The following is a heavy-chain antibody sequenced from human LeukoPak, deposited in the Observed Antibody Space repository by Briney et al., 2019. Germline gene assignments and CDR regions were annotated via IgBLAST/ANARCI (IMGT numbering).Heavy chain of an antibody. Sequence: PSETLSLTCAVYGGSFSGYYWSWIRQPPGKGLEWIGYIYYSGSTNYNPSLKSRVTISVDTSKNQFSLKLSSVTAADTAVYYCARVSPPYSSGSLAFDIWGQGTMVTVSS. CDR3: ARVSPPYSSGSLAFDI. J-gene: IGHJ3*02. D-gene: IGHD6-19*01. CDR2: IYYSGST. V-gene: IGHV4-59*01. CDR1: GGSFSGYY.